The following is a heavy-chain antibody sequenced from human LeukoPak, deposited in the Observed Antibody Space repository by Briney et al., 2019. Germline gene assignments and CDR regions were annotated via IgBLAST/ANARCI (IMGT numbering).Heavy chain of an antibody. J-gene: IGHJ3*02. CDR2: ISAYNGNT. Sequence: ASVKVSCKASGYTFTSYGISWVRQAPGQGLEWMGWISAYNGNTNYAQKLQGRVTMTTDTSTSTAYMELSSLRSEDTAVYYCARPRILSTVTTDAFDIWGQGTMVTVSS. V-gene: IGHV1-18*01. CDR3: ARPRILSTVTTDAFDI. D-gene: IGHD4-17*01. CDR1: GYTFTSYG.